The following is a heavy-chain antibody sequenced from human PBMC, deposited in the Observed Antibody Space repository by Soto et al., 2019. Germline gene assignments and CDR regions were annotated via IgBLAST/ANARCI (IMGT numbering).Heavy chain of an antibody. J-gene: IGHJ4*02. CDR3: AKLVDSSSAF. Sequence: GGSLRLSCATSGFTFSTYAMSWGRQAPGKGLEWVSAISANGANRFYGDSVKGRFTISRNNSKSTLYLQMSSLRVEDTAGYFFAKLVDSSSAFWGQGTLVTVSS. D-gene: IGHD3-22*01. CDR1: GFTFSTYA. V-gene: IGHV3-23*01. CDR2: ISANGANR.